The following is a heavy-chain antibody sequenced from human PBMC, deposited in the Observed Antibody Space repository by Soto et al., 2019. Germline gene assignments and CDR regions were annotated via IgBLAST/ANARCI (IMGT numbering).Heavy chain of an antibody. J-gene: IGHJ4*02. V-gene: IGHV1-69*02. Sequence: ASVKVSCKASGGTFSSYTISWVRQAPGQGLEWMGRIIPILGIANYAQKFQGRVTITADKSTSTAYMELSSLRSEDTAVCYCARAKYYGSGSYPYYFDYWGQGTLVTVSS. D-gene: IGHD3-10*01. CDR2: IIPILGIA. CDR1: GGTFSSYT. CDR3: ARAKYYGSGSYPYYFDY.